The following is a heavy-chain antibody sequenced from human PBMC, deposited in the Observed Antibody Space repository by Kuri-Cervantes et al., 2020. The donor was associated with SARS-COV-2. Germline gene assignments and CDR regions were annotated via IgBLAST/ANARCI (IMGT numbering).Heavy chain of an antibody. D-gene: IGHD3-22*01. CDR1: GFTFSGHW. CDR2: INPDGSYT. V-gene: IGHV3-74*01. CDR3: AKELDSSAYYFPGAYFDC. Sequence: GGSLRLSCAASGFTFSGHWIHWVRQAPGKGLVWVSRINPDGSYTNNADSVKGRFTLSRDNAKNMLFLQMNSLRAEDTALYYCAKELDSSAYYFPGAYFDCWGQGTLVTVSS. J-gene: IGHJ4*02.